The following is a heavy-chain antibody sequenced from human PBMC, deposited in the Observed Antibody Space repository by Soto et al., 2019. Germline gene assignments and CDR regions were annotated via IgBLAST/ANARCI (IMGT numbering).Heavy chain of an antibody. V-gene: IGHV3-74*01. CDR3: ARVRQGAWYFDI. CDR2: VKTDGSII. J-gene: IGHJ2*01. D-gene: IGHD3-16*01. CDR1: GFSFSDYW. Sequence: EVQLVESGGALVQPGGSLRLSCVASGFSFSDYWMHWVSQAPGKGLGWVSRVKTDGSIITFADSVKGRFTISRDNAKNTLCLQMNTLRAEDKAVYYCARVRQGAWYFDIWGRGTLVTVYS.